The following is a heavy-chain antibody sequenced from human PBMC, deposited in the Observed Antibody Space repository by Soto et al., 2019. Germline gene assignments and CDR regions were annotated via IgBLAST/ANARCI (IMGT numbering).Heavy chain of an antibody. Sequence: QLQLQESGSGLVKPSQTLSLTCAVSGGSISSGGYSWSWIRQPPGKGLEGIGYIYHSGSTYYNPSLKSRVTISVDRSKNQFSLKLSSVTAADTAVYYCARAPGYCSSTSCYGYYYYSGMDVWGQGTPVTVSS. CDR2: IYHSGST. D-gene: IGHD2-2*01. CDR1: GGSISSGGYS. CDR3: ARAPGYCSSTSCYGYYYYSGMDV. V-gene: IGHV4-30-2*01. J-gene: IGHJ6*01.